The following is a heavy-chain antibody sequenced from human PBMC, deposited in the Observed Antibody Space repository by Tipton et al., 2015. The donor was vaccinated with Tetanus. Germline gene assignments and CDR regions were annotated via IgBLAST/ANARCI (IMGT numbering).Heavy chain of an antibody. J-gene: IGHJ4*02. Sequence: QSGAEVKKPGSSVRVSCKTSGGTFSSYAISWVRQARGQGLEWMGGIFPLYGTANYAPDFQGRVTLTADDSTGTAYMEMSSLRSEDPAVYYCVRPARYCSGGSCFLALDFWGQGTLVTVSS. CDR1: GGTFSSYA. CDR2: IFPLYGTA. D-gene: IGHD2-15*01. V-gene: IGHV1-69*01. CDR3: VRPARYCSGGSCFLALDF.